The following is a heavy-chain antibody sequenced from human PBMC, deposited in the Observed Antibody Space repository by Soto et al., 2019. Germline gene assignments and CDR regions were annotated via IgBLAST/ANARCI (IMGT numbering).Heavy chain of an antibody. CDR3: ARIVRGIVITYYYMDV. CDR2: IFYSGST. D-gene: IGHD2-21*01. CDR1: GGSISSSSYY. J-gene: IGHJ6*03. Sequence: QVQLQESGLGLVKPSETLSLTCTVSGGSISSSSYYWGWIRQPPGKGLEWIGSIFYSGSTYYNPSLQSRVTISVDTSTNQFSLKLRSVTAADTAVYYCARIVRGIVITYYYMDVWGKGTTVTVSS. V-gene: IGHV4-39*01.